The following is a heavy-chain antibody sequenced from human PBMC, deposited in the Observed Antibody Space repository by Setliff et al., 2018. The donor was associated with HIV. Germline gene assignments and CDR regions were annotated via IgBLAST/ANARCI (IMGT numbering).Heavy chain of an antibody. V-gene: IGHV1-46*01. D-gene: IGHD1-1*01. J-gene: IGHJ4*02. CDR1: GYTFTNYC. Sequence: ASVKVSRKASGYTFTNYCIHWVRQAPGQGLEWLGMFNPSGGSTAYAQKFQGRVTMTRDTSTTTVYMDLSGLRSDDTAVYYCARDRTAGYNYEYGYWGQGTLVTVSS. CDR2: FNPSGGST. CDR3: ARDRTAGYNYEYGY.